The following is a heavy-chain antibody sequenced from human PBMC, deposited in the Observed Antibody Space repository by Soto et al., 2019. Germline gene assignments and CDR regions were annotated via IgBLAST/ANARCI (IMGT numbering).Heavy chain of an antibody. Sequence: AASVKVSCKVSGHILAELSIHWVRQAPGKGLEWMGGFDPEDNEMIYAQKFQGRVTMTEDTSTDTAYIDLSSLRSEDTAVYYCWTPVLVPAAIIPYRFDYWGQGTLVTVSS. CDR3: WTPVLVPAAIIPYRFDY. J-gene: IGHJ4*02. CDR2: FDPEDNEM. D-gene: IGHD2-2*02. V-gene: IGHV1-24*01. CDR1: GHILAELS.